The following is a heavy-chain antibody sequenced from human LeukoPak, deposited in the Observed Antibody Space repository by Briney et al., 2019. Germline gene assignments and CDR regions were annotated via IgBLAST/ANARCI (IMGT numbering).Heavy chain of an antibody. CDR3: ARDTGTTSYYYGMDV. J-gene: IGHJ6*02. CDR2: IYYSGST. V-gene: IGHV4-59*12. Sequence: SETLSLTCTVSGGSISSYYWSWIRQPPGKGLEWIGYIYYSGSTNYNPSLKSRVTISVDTSKNQFSLKLSSVTAADTAVYYCARDTGTTSYYYGMDVWGQGTTVTVSS. D-gene: IGHD1-1*01. CDR1: GGSISSYY.